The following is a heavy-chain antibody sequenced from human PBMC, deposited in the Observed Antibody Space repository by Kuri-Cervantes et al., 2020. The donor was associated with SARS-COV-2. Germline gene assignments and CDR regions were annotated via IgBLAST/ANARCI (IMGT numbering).Heavy chain of an antibody. CDR1: GFTFSSYS. Sequence: GESLKISCAASGFTFSSYSMNWVRQAPGKGLEWVSSISSSSSYIYYADSVKGRFTISRDNAKNSLYLQMNSLRAEDTAVYYCANGGSGYYLHDAFDIWGQGAMVTVSS. CDR2: ISSSSSYI. D-gene: IGHD3-22*01. V-gene: IGHV3-21*04. CDR3: ANGGSGYYLHDAFDI. J-gene: IGHJ3*02.